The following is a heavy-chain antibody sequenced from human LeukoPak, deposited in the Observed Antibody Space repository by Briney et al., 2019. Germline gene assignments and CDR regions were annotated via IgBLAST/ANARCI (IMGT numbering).Heavy chain of an antibody. D-gene: IGHD3-22*01. Sequence: SVKVSCKASGGTFSSYAISWVRQAPGQGLEWMGGIIPIFGTANYAQKFQGRVTITTDESTSTAYMELSSPRSEDTAVYYCASAPLYGSGYYPAEYFQHWGQGTLVTVSS. CDR1: GGTFSSYA. J-gene: IGHJ1*01. V-gene: IGHV1-69*05. CDR2: IIPIFGTA. CDR3: ASAPLYGSGYYPAEYFQH.